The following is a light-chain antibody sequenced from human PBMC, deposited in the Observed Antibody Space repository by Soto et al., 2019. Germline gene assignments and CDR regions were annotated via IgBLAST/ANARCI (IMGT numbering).Light chain of an antibody. Sequence: EVVLTQSPGTLSLSPGERATLSCRASQSVSSSYVAWYQQKRGQAPRLLMYGASSRATGIPDRFSGSGSGTDFTLTISSLEPEDFAVYYCQQRSNLLTFGGGTKVDIK. CDR3: QQRSNLLT. J-gene: IGKJ4*01. CDR1: QSVSSSY. CDR2: GAS. V-gene: IGKV3D-20*02.